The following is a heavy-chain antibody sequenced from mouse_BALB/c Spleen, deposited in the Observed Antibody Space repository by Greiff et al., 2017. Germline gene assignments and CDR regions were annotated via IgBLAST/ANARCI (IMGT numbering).Heavy chain of an antibody. D-gene: IGHD2-4*01. CDR3: ARWTDYDEGWFAY. CDR2: IYPGNVNT. CDR1: GYTFTSYY. V-gene: IGHV1S56*01. J-gene: IGHJ3*01. Sequence: VQLQQSGPELVKPGASVRISCKASGYTFTSYYIHWVKQRPGQGLEWIGWIYPGNVNTKYDEKFKGKATLTADKSSSTSYMQLSSLASEDSAVYCCARWTDYDEGWFAYWGQGTLVTVSA.